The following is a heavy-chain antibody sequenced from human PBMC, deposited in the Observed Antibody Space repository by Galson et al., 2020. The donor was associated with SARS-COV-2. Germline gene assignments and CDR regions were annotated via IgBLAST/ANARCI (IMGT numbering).Heavy chain of an antibody. CDR1: GFTFDDYA. CDR3: AKDLGAAKYYGMDV. CDR2: ISWNSGSI. V-gene: IGHV3-9*01. D-gene: IGHD3-16*01. J-gene: IGHJ6*02. Sequence: SLKISCAASGFTFDDYAMHWVRQAPGKGLEWVSGISWNSGSIGYADSVKGRFTISRDNAKNSLYLQMNSLRAEDTALYYCAKDLGAAKYYGMDVWGQGTTVTVSS.